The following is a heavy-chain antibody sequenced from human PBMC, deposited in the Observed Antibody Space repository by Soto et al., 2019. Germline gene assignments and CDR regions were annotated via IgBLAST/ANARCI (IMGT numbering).Heavy chain of an antibody. Sequence: QVTVKESGPVLVKPTETLTLTCTVSGFSLSNAGLGVSWIRQPPGTALEWLAHIFSNDEKSYSTSLKSRLTISKDTSKSPVVLTMTTMHPVDTATYYCASTYSSSWNWFDPWAQGTLVTVYS. CDR2: IFSNDEK. CDR3: ASTYSSSWNWFDP. D-gene: IGHD6-13*01. CDR1: GFSLSNAGLG. J-gene: IGHJ5*02. V-gene: IGHV2-26*04.